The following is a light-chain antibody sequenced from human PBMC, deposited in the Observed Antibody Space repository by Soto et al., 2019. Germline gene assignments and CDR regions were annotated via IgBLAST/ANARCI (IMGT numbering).Light chain of an antibody. CDR3: QQSNSAPPWT. CDR1: QSISTY. J-gene: IGKJ1*01. CDR2: AAS. Sequence: DIQMTQSPSSLSASVGDRVTISCRASQSISTYLNWYQQKPGKAPRLLIYAASSVQTGVPPRFSGSGSGTDFTLTISSLRPEDIATYSCQQSNSAPPWTFGQGTKVEIK. V-gene: IGKV1-39*01.